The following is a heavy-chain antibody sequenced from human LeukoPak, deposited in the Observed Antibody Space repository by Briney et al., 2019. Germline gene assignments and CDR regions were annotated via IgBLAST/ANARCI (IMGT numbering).Heavy chain of an antibody. CDR2: IYYSETT. D-gene: IGHD6-13*01. CDR3: ARGSSPTPWFDP. CDR1: GGSISSYY. J-gene: IGHJ5*02. Sequence: PSEALSLTCTVSGGSISSYYWTWIRQPPGKGLEWIGYIYYSETTRYNPSLKSRVTISVDTSKNQFSLNLSSVTAADTAVYYCARGSSPTPWFDPWGQGTLVTVSS. V-gene: IGHV4-59*01.